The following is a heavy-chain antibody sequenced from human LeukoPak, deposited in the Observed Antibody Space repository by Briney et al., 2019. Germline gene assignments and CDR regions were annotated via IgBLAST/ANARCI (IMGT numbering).Heavy chain of an antibody. CDR3: AKSPDIVVVPAAMFFDY. CDR1: GFTFNDYA. V-gene: IGHV3-30-3*02. CDR2: ISYDGYDK. D-gene: IGHD2-2*01. J-gene: IGHJ4*02. Sequence: GGSLRLSCAASGFTFNDYAMYWVRQTPGKGLEWVALISYDGYDKSYADSVRGRFTISRDNSKNTLYLQMDSLRSEDTAVYYCAKSPDIVVVPAAMFFDYWGQGTLVTVSS.